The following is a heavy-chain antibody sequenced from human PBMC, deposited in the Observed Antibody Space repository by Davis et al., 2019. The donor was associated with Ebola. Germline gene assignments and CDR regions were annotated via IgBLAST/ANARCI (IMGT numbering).Heavy chain of an antibody. D-gene: IGHD3-3*01. J-gene: IGHJ4*02. CDR1: GGSISSYY. CDR2: IYYSGST. Sequence: GSLRLSCTVSGGSISSYYWSWIRQPPGKGLEWIGYIYYSGSTNYNPSLKSLVTISVDTSKDQFSLKLRSVTAADTAVYYCARATQYYDFWSGYYTGGYFDYWGQGTLVTVSS. V-gene: IGHV4-59*01. CDR3: ARATQYYDFWSGYYTGGYFDY.